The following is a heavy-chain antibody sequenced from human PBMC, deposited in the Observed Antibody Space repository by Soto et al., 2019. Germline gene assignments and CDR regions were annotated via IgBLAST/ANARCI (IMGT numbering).Heavy chain of an antibody. D-gene: IGHD3-10*01. CDR1: GGSISSGGYY. V-gene: IGHV4-31*03. Sequence: SETLSLTCTVSGGSISSGGYYWSWIRQHPGKGLEWIGYIYYSGSTYYNPSLKSRVTISVDTSKNQFSLKLSSVTAADTAVYYCARGVTLVRGVIHTPYFDYWGQGALVTVSS. CDR2: IYYSGST. CDR3: ARGVTLVRGVIHTPYFDY. J-gene: IGHJ4*02.